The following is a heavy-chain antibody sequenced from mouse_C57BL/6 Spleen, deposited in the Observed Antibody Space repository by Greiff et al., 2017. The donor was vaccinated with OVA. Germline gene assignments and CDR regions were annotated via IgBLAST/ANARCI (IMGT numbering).Heavy chain of an antibody. D-gene: IGHD2-2*01. V-gene: IGHV5-12*01. CDR2: ISNGGGST. Sequence: EVKLVESGGGLVQPGGSLKLSCAASGFTFSDYYMYWVRQTPEKRLEWVAYISNGGGSTYYPDTVKGRFTISRDNAKNTLYLQMSRLKSEDTAMYYCARQYGYDEGSFAYWGQGTLVTVSA. CDR1: GFTFSDYY. J-gene: IGHJ3*01. CDR3: ARQYGYDEGSFAY.